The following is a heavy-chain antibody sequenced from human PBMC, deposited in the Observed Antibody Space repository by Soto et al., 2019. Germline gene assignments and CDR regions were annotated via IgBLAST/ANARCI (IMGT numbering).Heavy chain of an antibody. D-gene: IGHD3-10*01. CDR2: ISWNGASI. CDR3: ANLPLYGSGFDG. Sequence: EVQLVESGGGLVQPGRSLRLSCAASGFTFDDYAIHWVRQAPGRGLEWVAGISWNGASIGYADSVKGRFTISRDNAKNSLHLQMNSLRSEDTALYYCANLPLYGSGFDGWGQGTLVTVSS. V-gene: IGHV3-9*01. J-gene: IGHJ4*02. CDR1: GFTFDDYA.